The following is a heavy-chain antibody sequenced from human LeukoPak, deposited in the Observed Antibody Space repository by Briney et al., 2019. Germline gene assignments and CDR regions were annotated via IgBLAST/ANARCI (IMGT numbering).Heavy chain of an antibody. J-gene: IGHJ6*03. Sequence: GGSLRLSCAASEFSVGSNYMTWVRQAPGKGLEWVSLIYSGGSTYYADSVKGRFTISRDNSKNTVYLQMNSLRTEDTAVYYCAKTVGASTFYYYMDVWGKGTTVTVTS. V-gene: IGHV3-66*01. CDR1: EFSVGSNY. CDR2: IYSGGST. D-gene: IGHD1-26*01. CDR3: AKTVGASTFYYYMDV.